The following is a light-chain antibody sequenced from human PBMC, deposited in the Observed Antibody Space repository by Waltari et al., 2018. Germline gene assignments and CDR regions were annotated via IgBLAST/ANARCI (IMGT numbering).Light chain of an antibody. J-gene: IGLJ2*01. Sequence: QSALTQPPSVSGSPGQSVTIPCTGTSNAVCRYTRVSWYQQSPGTAPKLIIYEVSDRPSGVPHRFSGSKSGDTASLTISGLQAEDEADYYCASYIDTTTVTFGGGTKLTVL. V-gene: IGLV2-18*02. CDR3: ASYIDTTTVT. CDR1: SNAVCRYTR. CDR2: EVS.